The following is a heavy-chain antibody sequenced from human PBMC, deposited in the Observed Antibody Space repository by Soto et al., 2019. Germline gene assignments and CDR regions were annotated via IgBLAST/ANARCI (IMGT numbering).Heavy chain of an antibody. D-gene: IGHD6-6*01. J-gene: IGHJ4*02. CDR3: VRGWGSSIPFGY. Sequence: QVQLVQSGAEVKKPGASVKISCEASGYTFTTYYMHWVRQAPGQGLEWMGMIDPSGGSASYAQKFQGRVTMTRDTSTSTVYMELSSLRSDDTAVYYCVRGWGSSIPFGYWGQGTLVTVSS. V-gene: IGHV1-46*03. CDR2: IDPSGGSA. CDR1: GYTFTTYY.